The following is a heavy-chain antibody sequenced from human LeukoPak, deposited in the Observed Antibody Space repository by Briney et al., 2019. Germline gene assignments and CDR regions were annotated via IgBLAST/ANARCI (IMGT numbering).Heavy chain of an antibody. CDR2: IKQDGSEK. CDR1: GFTFSTFA. V-gene: IGHV3-7*01. Sequence: GGSLRLSCAASGFTFSTFAMIWVRQPPGKGLEWVANIKQDGSEKYYVDSVKGRFTISRDNGKNSLYLQMNSLRAEDTAVYYCARLVSALRAGDAFDIWGQGTMVTVSS. D-gene: IGHD5/OR15-5a*01. CDR3: ARLVSALRAGDAFDI. J-gene: IGHJ3*02.